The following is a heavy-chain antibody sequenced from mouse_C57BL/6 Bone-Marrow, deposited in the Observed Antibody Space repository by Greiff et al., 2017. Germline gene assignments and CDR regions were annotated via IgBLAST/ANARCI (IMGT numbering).Heavy chain of an antibody. J-gene: IGHJ3*01. D-gene: IGHD2-3*01. CDR2: IDPSDSYT. CDR3: ARFDGYYWFAY. V-gene: IGHV1-50*01. CDR1: GYTFTSYW. Sequence: QVQLQQPGAELVKPGASVKLSCKASGYTFTSYWMQWVKQRPGQGLEWIGEIDPSDSYTNYNQKFKGKATLTVDTSSSTAYMPLSSLTSEDSAVYYCARFDGYYWFAYWGQGTLVTVSA.